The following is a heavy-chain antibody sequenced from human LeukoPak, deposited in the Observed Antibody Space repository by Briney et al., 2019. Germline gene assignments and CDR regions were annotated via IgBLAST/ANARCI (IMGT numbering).Heavy chain of an antibody. D-gene: IGHD5-18*01. V-gene: IGHV4-38-2*02. CDR1: GYSISSGYY. CDR3: ARSGKDTAFDY. CDR2: IYHSGST. Sequence: SETLSLTCTVSGYSISSGYYWGWIRQPPGKGLEWIGSIYHSGSTYYNPSLKSRVTISVDTSKNQFSLKLSSVTAADTAVYYCARSGKDTAFDYWGQGTLVTVSS. J-gene: IGHJ4*02.